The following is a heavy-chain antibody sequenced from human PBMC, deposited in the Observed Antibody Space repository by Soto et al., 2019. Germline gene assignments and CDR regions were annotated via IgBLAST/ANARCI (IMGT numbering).Heavy chain of an antibody. V-gene: IGHV4-4*02. Sequence: SETLSLTCAVSGGSISSSNWWSWVRQPPGKGREWIGEIYHSGSTNYNPSLKSRVTISXXXXXXQXSXKXXXVTAXATAVYYCARLPYSSGWYAVDYWCQGTLVTVSS. CDR2: IYHSGST. J-gene: IGHJ4*02. CDR3: ARLPYSSGWYAVDY. CDR1: GGSISSSNW. D-gene: IGHD6-19*01.